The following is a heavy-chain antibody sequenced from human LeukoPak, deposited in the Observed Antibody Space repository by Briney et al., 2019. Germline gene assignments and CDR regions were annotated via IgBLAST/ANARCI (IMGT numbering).Heavy chain of an antibody. V-gene: IGHV3-21*01. CDR3: ARDCRAAGIYFDY. D-gene: IGHD6-13*01. Sequence: PGGSLRLSCAASGFIFSDFSISWVRQAPGKGLEWVSCISSSSTNKYYADSVKGRITISKDNAKNSLYLQMNSLRAEDTAVYYCARDCRAAGIYFDYLGQGTLVAVSS. CDR2: ISSSSTNK. CDR1: GFIFSDFS. J-gene: IGHJ4*02.